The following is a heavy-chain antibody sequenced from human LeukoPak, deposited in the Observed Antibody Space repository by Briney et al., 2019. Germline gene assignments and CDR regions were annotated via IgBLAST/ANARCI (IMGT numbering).Heavy chain of an antibody. V-gene: IGHV4-4*07. D-gene: IGHD6-19*01. CDR3: AREGCPYRPLDY. J-gene: IGHJ4*02. CDR1: GDSISYYY. Sequence: KPSETLSLTCTVSGDSISYYYWSCIRQPAGKGLEWIGRISTSGSTNYNPSLKSRVTMSVDTSKNQFSLKLSSVTAADTAVYYCAREGCPYRPLDYSGQGTLVTVSS. CDR2: ISTSGST.